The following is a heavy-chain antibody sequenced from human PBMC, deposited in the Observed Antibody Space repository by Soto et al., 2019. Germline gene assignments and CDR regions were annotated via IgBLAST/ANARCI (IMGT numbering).Heavy chain of an antibody. J-gene: IGHJ6*03. CDR2: INHSGST. Sequence: PSETLSLTCAVYGGSFRGYYWSWIRKPPGKGLEWIGEINHSGSTNYNPSLKSRVTISVDTSKNQFSLKLSSVTAADTAVYYCARGRRVIVVVVAAPPYYMDVWGKGTTVTVSS. CDR1: GGSFRGYY. V-gene: IGHV4-34*01. CDR3: ARGRRVIVVVVAAPPYYMDV. D-gene: IGHD2-15*01.